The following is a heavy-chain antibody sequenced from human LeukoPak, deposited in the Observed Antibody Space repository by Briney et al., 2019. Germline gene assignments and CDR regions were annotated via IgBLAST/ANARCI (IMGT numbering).Heavy chain of an antibody. CDR3: AKTYYYGSGTPGDY. CDR1: GFTFSSYG. V-gene: IGHV3-30*18. J-gene: IGHJ4*02. D-gene: IGHD3-10*01. CDR2: ISYDGSNK. Sequence: PGGSLRLSCAASGFTFSSYGMHWVRQAPGKGLGWVAVISYDGSNKYYADSVKGRFTISRDNSKNTLYLQMNSLRAEDTAVYYCAKTYYYGSGTPGDYWGQGTLVTVSS.